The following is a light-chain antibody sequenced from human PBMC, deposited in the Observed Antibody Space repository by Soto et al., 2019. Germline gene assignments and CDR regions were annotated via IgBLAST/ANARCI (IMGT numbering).Light chain of an antibody. Sequence: QSVLTQPASVSGSPGQSITISCTGTSSDVVGYNYVSWYQQHPGKASKLMIYEVSNRPSGVSNRFSGAKSGNTASLTISGLQAEDEADYYRRSYTSSSTPNVFGTGTKVTV. CDR1: SSDVVGYNY. V-gene: IGLV2-14*01. CDR3: RSYTSSSTPNV. CDR2: EVS. J-gene: IGLJ1*01.